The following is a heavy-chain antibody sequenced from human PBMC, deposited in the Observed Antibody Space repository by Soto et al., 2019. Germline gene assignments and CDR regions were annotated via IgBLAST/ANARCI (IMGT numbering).Heavy chain of an antibody. CDR1: GGTFSSYT. V-gene: IGHV1-69*02. D-gene: IGHD2-15*01. J-gene: IGHJ6*02. Sequence: QVQLVQSGAEVKKPGSSVKVSCKASGGTFSSYTISWVRQAPGQGLEWMGKIIPILGIANYAQKFQGRVTITADKSTSTAYMELRRLRSEDTAVYYCARTYCSGGSCSGQTSYYNGMDVWGQGTTVTVSS. CDR2: IIPILGIA. CDR3: ARTYCSGGSCSGQTSYYNGMDV.